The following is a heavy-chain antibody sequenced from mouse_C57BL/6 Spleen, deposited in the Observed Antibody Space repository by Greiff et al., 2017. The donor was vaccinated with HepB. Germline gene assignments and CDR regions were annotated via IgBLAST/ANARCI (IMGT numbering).Heavy chain of an antibody. CDR1: GYTFTDYY. J-gene: IGHJ1*03. V-gene: IGHV1-19*01. CDR2: INTYNGGT. D-gene: IGHD1-1*01. Sequence: VQLQQSGPVLVKPGASVKMSCKASGYTFTDYYMNWVKQSHGKSLEWIGVINTYNGGTSYNQKFKGKATLTVDKSSSTAYMALNSLTSEASAVYYGARRDYYGSAYWYFDVWGTGTTVTVSS. CDR3: ARRDYYGSAYWYFDV.